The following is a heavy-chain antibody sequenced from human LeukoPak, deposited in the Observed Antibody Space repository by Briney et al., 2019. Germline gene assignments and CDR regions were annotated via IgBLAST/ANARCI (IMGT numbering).Heavy chain of an antibody. CDR1: GFTFSTYA. D-gene: IGHD3-22*01. V-gene: IGHV3-23*01. CDR2: ITAGATA. J-gene: IGHJ4*02. CDR3: ARDYYYDSSGYWDYYFDY. Sequence: GGSLRLSCAASGFTFSTYAMTWVRQAPGVGLEWVSSITAGATAYYADSVKGRFTVSRDNSKNTLYLQMNSLRAEDTAVYYCARDYYYDSSGYWDYYFDYWGQGTLVSVSS.